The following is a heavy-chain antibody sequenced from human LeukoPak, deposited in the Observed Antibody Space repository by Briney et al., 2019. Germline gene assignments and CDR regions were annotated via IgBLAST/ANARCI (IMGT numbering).Heavy chain of an antibody. CDR1: GFTFSSYA. V-gene: IGHV3-23*01. CDR3: ANGGRRWLQLAGYDY. CDR2: ISGSGGST. D-gene: IGHD5-24*01. Sequence: PGGSLRLSCAASGFTFSSYAMSWVRQAPGKGLEWVSAISGSGGSTYYADSVKGRFTISRDNSKNTLYLQMNSLRAEDTAVYYCANGGRRWLQLAGYDYWGQGTLVTVSS. J-gene: IGHJ4*02.